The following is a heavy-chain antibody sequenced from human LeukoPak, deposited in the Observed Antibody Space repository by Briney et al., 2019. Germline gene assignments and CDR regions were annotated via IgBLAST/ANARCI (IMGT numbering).Heavy chain of an antibody. D-gene: IGHD3-9*01. Sequence: SETLSPTCTVSGGSISSSSYYWGWIRQPPGKGLEWSGSMDYTGSTYYDPSLRSRVTMSVDTSKNHFSLRLSSVTAADTAFYYCARHSSWKQSVLRFFDSFDPWGQGTLVTVSS. CDR1: GGSISSSSYY. J-gene: IGHJ5*02. CDR2: MDYTGST. CDR3: ARHSSWKQSVLRFFDSFDP. V-gene: IGHV4-39*01.